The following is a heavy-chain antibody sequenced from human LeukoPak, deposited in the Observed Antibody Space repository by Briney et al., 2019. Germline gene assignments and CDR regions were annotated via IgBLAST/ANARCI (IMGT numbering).Heavy chain of an antibody. Sequence: AGGSLRLSCAASGFTFSSYGMHWVRQAPGKGLEWVAVISYDGSNKYYADSVKGRFTISRGNSKNTLYLQMNSLRAEDTAVYYCAKGYFSFWVFDYWGQGTLVTVSS. V-gene: IGHV3-30*18. CDR1: GFTFSSYG. J-gene: IGHJ4*02. CDR3: AKGYFSFWVFDY. CDR2: ISYDGSNK. D-gene: IGHD3-16*01.